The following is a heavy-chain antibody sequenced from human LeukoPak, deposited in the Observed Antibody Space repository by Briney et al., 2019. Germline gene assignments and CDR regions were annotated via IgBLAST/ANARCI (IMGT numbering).Heavy chain of an antibody. CDR1: GGTFSSYT. V-gene: IGHV1-69*02. CDR2: IIPILGIS. Sequence: SVKVSCKASGGTFSSYTISWVRQAPGQRLEWMGMIIPILGISNYAQKFQGRVTITADKSTSTAYMELSSLRSEDTAVYYCATTGDMVRGVFDYWGQGTLVTVSS. CDR3: ATTGDMVRGVFDY. J-gene: IGHJ4*02. D-gene: IGHD3-10*01.